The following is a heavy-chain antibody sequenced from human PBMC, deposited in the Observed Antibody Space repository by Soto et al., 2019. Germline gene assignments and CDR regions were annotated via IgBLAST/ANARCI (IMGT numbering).Heavy chain of an antibody. CDR1: GFTFSSYW. Sequence: GGSLRLSCAASGFTFSSYWMHWVRQAPGKGLVWVSRINSDGSSTSYADSVKGRFTISRDNAKNTLYLQMNSLRAEDAAVYYCARRQQLVPYYYYGMDVWGQGTTVTVSS. D-gene: IGHD6-13*01. CDR2: INSDGSST. J-gene: IGHJ6*02. CDR3: ARRQQLVPYYYYGMDV. V-gene: IGHV3-74*01.